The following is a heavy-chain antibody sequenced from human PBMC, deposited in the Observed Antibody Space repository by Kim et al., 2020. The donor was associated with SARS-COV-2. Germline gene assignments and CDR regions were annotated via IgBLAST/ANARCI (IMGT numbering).Heavy chain of an antibody. CDR3: ARGTGTRRAAYYDILTGQMGGGMDV. V-gene: IGHV4-61*01. D-gene: IGHD3-9*01. Sequence: SETLSLTCTVSGGSVSSGSYYWSWIRQPPGKGLEWIGYIYYSGSTNYNPSLKSRVTISVDTSKNQFSLKLSSVTAADTAVYYCARGTGTRRAAYYDILTGQMGGGMDVWGQGTTVTVSS. J-gene: IGHJ6*02. CDR1: GGSVSSGSYY. CDR2: IYYSGST.